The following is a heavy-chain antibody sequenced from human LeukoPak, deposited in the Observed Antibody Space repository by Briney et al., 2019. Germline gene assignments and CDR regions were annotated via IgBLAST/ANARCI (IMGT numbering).Heavy chain of an antibody. Sequence: SETLSLTCTLSGGPISSYFWSWIRQPPGKKLEWMGYIYYSGSTNYTPTLKNRVTISVDTSNNQFSLKLSSVTAADTAVYYCARENTMVRGAFDAFDIWGQGTMVTVSS. V-gene: IGHV4-59*01. D-gene: IGHD3-10*01. CDR2: IYYSGST. CDR3: ARENTMVRGAFDAFDI. CDR1: GGPISSYF. J-gene: IGHJ3*02.